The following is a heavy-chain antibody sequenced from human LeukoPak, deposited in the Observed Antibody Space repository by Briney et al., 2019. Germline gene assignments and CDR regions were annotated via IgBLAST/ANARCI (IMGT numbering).Heavy chain of an antibody. CDR1: GASISSTPSY. J-gene: IGHJ4*02. CDR2: IYYTGTT. Sequence: SETLSLTCTVSGASISSTPSYWGWIRQPPGKGLEWIGSIYYTGTTYYSPSLKSRVTISIDTSNNRFSLRLTSVTAADTALYYCARRMPSSGYSYDFWGLGTLSASP. V-gene: IGHV4-39*01. CDR3: ARRMPSSGYSYDF. D-gene: IGHD6-13*01.